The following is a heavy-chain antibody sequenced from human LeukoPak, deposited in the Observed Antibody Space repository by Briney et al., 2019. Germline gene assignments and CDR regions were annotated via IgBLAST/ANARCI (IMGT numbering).Heavy chain of an antibody. D-gene: IGHD3-22*01. CDR1: GFTFSSYW. CDR2: ISGSGGST. CDR3: AKDLVYTMIVVVITSPFDY. Sequence: GGSLSLSCAASGFTFSSYWMSWVRQAPGKGLEWVSAISGSGGSTYYADSVKGRFTISRDNSKNTLYLQMNSLRAEDTAVYYCAKDLVYTMIVVVITSPFDYWGQGTLVTVSS. V-gene: IGHV3-23*01. J-gene: IGHJ4*02.